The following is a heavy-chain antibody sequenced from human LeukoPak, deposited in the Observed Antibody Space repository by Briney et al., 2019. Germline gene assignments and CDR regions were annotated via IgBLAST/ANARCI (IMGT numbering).Heavy chain of an antibody. D-gene: IGHD3-10*01. Sequence: GGSLRLSCAASGFPFDDYGMSWVRLAPGKGLEWVSGVSWNGAYTEYADSVRGRFTISRDNAKKSLYLQMNSLRVDDAALYCCARRKGPYGSGTYYDSWGQGTLVSVSS. CDR2: VSWNGAYT. J-gene: IGHJ4*02. V-gene: IGHV3-20*04. CDR1: GFPFDDYG. CDR3: ARRKGPYGSGTYYDS.